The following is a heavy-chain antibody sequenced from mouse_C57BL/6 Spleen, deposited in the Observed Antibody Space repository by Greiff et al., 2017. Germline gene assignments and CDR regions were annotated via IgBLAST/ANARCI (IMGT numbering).Heavy chain of an antibody. CDR3: ARLHNSSSYKYFGV. Sequence: QVQLQQPGAELVRPGSSVKLSCKASGYTFTSYWMHWVKQRPIQGLEWIGNIDPSDSETHYNQKFKDKATLTVDKSSSTAYMQLSSLTSEDSAVYYGARLHNSSSYKYFGVWGTGTTVTVSS. V-gene: IGHV1-52*01. J-gene: IGHJ1*03. CDR1: GYTFTSYW. D-gene: IGHD1-1*01. CDR2: IDPSDSET.